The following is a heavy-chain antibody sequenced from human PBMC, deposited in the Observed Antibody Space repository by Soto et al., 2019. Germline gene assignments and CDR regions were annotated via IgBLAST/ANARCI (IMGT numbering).Heavy chain of an antibody. Sequence: SETLSLTCTVSGGSISSGGYYWSWIRQHPGKGLEWIGYIYYSGSTYYNPSLKSRVTISVDTSKNQFSLKLSSVTAADTAVYYCARSPRGILTGYYDYWGQGTLVTVSS. J-gene: IGHJ4*02. CDR3: ARSPRGILTGYYDY. D-gene: IGHD3-9*01. CDR2: IYYSGST. CDR1: GGSISSGGYY. V-gene: IGHV4-31*03.